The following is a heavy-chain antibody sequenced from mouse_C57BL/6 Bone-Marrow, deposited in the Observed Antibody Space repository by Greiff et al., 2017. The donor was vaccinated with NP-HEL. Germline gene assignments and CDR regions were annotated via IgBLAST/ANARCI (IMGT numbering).Heavy chain of an antibody. J-gene: IGHJ3*01. V-gene: IGHV1-69*01. CDR2: IDPSDSYT. Sequence: QVQLQQPGAELVMPGASVKLSCKASGYTFTSYWMHWVKQRPGQGLEWIGEIDPSDSYTNYNQKFKGKSTLSVDNSTSTAYLPLSSLTSEDSAVYYCARSKWGGCAYWGQGTLVTVSA. D-gene: IGHD1-3*01. CDR3: ARSKWGGCAY. CDR1: GYTFTSYW.